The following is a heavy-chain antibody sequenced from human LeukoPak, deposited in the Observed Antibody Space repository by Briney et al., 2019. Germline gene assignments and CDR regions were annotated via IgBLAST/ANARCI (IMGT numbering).Heavy chain of an antibody. CDR3: ARASPPTVSFDI. J-gene: IGHJ3*02. Sequence: PSETLSLTCTVSGGSISSGDYYWSWIRQPPGKGLEWIGYIYYSGTTYYNPSLRSRTSISPDTSKNHFSLRLTSVTAADTAVYYCARASPPTVSFDIWGQGTLVTVSS. CDR1: GGSISSGDYY. CDR2: IYYSGTT. V-gene: IGHV4-30-4*08. D-gene: IGHD4-17*01.